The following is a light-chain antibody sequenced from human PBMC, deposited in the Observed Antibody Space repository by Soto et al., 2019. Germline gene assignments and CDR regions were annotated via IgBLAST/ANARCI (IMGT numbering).Light chain of an antibody. Sequence: SYELTQPPSVSVAPGKKARITCGGNNIGSKSVHWYQQKPGHAPVLVIYYYSDQPSGLPERFSGSNSGNTATLTISRVEAGDEADYYCQVWDRSSDHVVFGGGTKLTVL. V-gene: IGLV3-21*04. CDR2: YYS. J-gene: IGLJ2*01. CDR3: QVWDRSSDHVV. CDR1: NIGSKS.